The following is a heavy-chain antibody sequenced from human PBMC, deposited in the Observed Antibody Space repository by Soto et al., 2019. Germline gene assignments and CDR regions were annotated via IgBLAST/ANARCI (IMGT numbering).Heavy chain of an antibody. CDR2: ISYDGSHQ. J-gene: IGHJ6*02. CDR1: GFTFNRYG. D-gene: IGHD4-17*01. Sequence: QVQLVESGGGVVQPGRSLRLSCTASGFTFNRYGMHWVRQTPGKGLEWVGIISYDGSHQDYADSVKGRFTISRDNSQNTLYLHGTSLRAEDPAVYYCAEEGYGDLWYDAMDVGGQGTPVTVSS. CDR3: AEEGYGDLWYDAMDV. V-gene: IGHV3-30*18.